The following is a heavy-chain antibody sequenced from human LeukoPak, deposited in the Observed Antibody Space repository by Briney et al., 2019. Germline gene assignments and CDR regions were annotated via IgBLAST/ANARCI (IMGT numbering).Heavy chain of an antibody. D-gene: IGHD4-23*01. CDR1: GGTFSSYA. Sequence: SVKVSCKASGGTFSSYAISWVRQAPGQGLEWMGGIIPIFGTANYAQKFQGRVTITADESTSTAYMELSSLRSEDTAVYYCARDRADYGGNWGWFDPWGQGTLVTVSS. CDR2: IIPIFGTA. V-gene: IGHV1-69*01. J-gene: IGHJ5*02. CDR3: ARDRADYGGNWGWFDP.